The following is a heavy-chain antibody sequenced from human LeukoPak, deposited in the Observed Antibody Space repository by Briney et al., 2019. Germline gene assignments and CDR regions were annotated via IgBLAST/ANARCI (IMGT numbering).Heavy chain of an antibody. J-gene: IGHJ4*02. D-gene: IGHD5-18*01. CDR1: GFTFSSYW. Sequence: GSLRLSCAASGFTFSSYWMSWVRQAPGKGLEWVANIKQDGSEKYYVDSVKGRFTISRDNAKNSLYLQMNSLRAEDTGVYYCAIVRGVYSYGHPYYFDYWGQGTLVTVSS. CDR3: AIVRGVYSYGHPYYFDY. V-gene: IGHV3-7*01. CDR2: IKQDGSEK.